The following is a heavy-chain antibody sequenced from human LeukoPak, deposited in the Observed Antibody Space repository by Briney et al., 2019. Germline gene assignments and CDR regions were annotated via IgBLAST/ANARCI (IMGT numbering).Heavy chain of an antibody. J-gene: IGHJ4*02. V-gene: IGHV3-48*03. CDR3: ARVAESYVYFDS. Sequence: GGSLRLSCAASGFTFSSYEMNWVRQAPGKGLEWVSYISSSGSTIYYTDSVKGRFSISRDNAKNSLYLQMNSLRAEDTAVYYCARVAESYVYFDSWGQGTLVTVSS. CDR1: GFTFSSYE. CDR2: ISSSGSTI. D-gene: IGHD1-26*01.